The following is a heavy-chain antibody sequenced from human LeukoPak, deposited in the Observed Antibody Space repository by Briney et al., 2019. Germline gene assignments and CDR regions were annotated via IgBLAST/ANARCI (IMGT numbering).Heavy chain of an antibody. CDR3: ARDEQYSGSYLYYFDY. V-gene: IGHV1-18*01. CDR2: ISAYNGNT. CDR1: GYTFTIYG. Sequence: GASVKVSCKASGYTFTIYGISWVRQAPGQGLEWMGWISAYNGNTNYAQKLQGRVTMTTDTSTSTAYMELRSLRSDDTAVYYCARDEQYSGSYLYYFDYWGQGTLVTVSS. J-gene: IGHJ4*02. D-gene: IGHD1-26*01.